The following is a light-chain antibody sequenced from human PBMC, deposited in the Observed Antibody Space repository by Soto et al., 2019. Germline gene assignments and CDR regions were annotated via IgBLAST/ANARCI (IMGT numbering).Light chain of an antibody. Sequence: QLVLTQSPSASASLGAWVNLTCTLSSGHSNYAIAWHQQQPQKGPRYLMKVNSDGSHRKGDWIPDRFSGSSSGAQRYLTISSLQSEDEADYYCQTWGTGIRVFGTGTKVTVL. CDR2: VNSDGSH. V-gene: IGLV4-69*01. CDR3: QTWGTGIRV. J-gene: IGLJ1*01. CDR1: SGHSNYA.